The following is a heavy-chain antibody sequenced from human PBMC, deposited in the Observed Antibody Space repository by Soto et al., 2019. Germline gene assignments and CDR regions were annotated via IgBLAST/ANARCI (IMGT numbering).Heavy chain of an antibody. CDR1: GGSISSSNW. V-gene: IGHV4-4*02. Sequence: QVQLQESGPGLVKPSGTLSLTCAVSGGSISSSNWWSWVRQPPGKGLEWIGESYHSGSTKYNPSLEGRVTTSVDKSKNQFSLKLRSVSAADTAVYYCARVSGSYYYGMDVWGQGTTVTVSS. CDR3: ARVSGSYYYGMDV. CDR2: SYHSGST. J-gene: IGHJ6*02.